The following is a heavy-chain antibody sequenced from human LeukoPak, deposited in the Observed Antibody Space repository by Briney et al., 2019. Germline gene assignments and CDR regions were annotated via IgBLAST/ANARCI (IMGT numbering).Heavy chain of an antibody. CDR3: ARGTLWRGVYDY. CDR2: INSDGSST. Sequence: GGSLRLSCAASGFAFSSYWMHWVRQAPGKGLVWVSRINSDGSSTSYADSVKGRFTISRDNAKNTLYLQMNSLRAEDTAVYYCARGTLWRGVYDYWGQGTLVTVSS. V-gene: IGHV3-74*01. D-gene: IGHD5-18*01. CDR1: GFAFSSYW. J-gene: IGHJ4*02.